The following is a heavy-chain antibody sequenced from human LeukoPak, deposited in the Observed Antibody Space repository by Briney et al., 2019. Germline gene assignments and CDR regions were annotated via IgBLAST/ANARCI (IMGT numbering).Heavy chain of an antibody. V-gene: IGHV4-4*07. J-gene: IGHJ6*03. CDR3: ASEGRLWFGESHYYYYYYMDV. Sequence: PSETLSLTCTVSGGSISSYYWSWIRQPAGKGLEWIGRIYSSGSTNYNPSLKSRVTMSVDTSKNQFSLKLSSVTAADTAVYYCASEGRLWFGESHYYYYYYMDVWGKGTTVTISS. CDR1: GGSISSYY. CDR2: IYSSGST. D-gene: IGHD3-10*01.